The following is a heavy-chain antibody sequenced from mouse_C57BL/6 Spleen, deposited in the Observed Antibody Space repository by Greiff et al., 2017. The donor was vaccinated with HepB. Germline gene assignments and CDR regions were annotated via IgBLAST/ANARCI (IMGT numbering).Heavy chain of an antibody. V-gene: IGHV1-52*01. Sequence: QVQLQQSGAELVRPGSSVKLSCKASGYTFTSYWMHWVKQRPIQGLEWIGNIDPSDSETHYNQKFKDKATLTVDKSSSTAYMQLSSLTSEDSAVYYCARRGNYYGYDGYAMDYWGQGTSVTVSS. CDR1: GYTFTSYW. D-gene: IGHD2-2*01. CDR3: ARRGNYYGYDGYAMDY. CDR2: IDPSDSET. J-gene: IGHJ4*01.